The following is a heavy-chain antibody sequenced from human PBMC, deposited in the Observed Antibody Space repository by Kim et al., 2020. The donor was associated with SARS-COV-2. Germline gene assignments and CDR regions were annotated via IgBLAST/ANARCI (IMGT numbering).Heavy chain of an antibody. D-gene: IGHD2-8*02. CDR2: ISSSSTFI. J-gene: IGHJ4*02. CDR3: ARGIDTCTGSSCPYFDS. CDR1: GFSFRDYS. V-gene: IGHV3-21*01. Sequence: GGSLRLSCAAYGFSFRDYSMNWVRQAPGKGLEWVSSISSSSTFIYHADSLKGRFTSSRDNSRNSLYLQMTSLRAEDTGVYYCARGIDTCTGSSCPYFDSWGQRTLVTVSS.